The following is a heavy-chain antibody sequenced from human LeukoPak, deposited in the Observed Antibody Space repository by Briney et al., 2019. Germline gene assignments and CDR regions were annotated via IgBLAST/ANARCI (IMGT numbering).Heavy chain of an antibody. CDR2: IYYSGSA. Sequence: SETLSLTCTVPGGSISSYYWSWIWQPPRKGLGWVGYIYYSGSANNNPYLKSRVTISVDTSKNQFSRKLSSVTAAATAVYYCGRVGGSVTQHEAYYDSSGYYFKWWFDPWGQGTLVSVSS. V-gene: IGHV4-59*01. CDR1: GGSISSYY. D-gene: IGHD3-22*01. CDR3: GRVGGSVTQHEAYYDSSGYYFKWWFDP. J-gene: IGHJ5*02.